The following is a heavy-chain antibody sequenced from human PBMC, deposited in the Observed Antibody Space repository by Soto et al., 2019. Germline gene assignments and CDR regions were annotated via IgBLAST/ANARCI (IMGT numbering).Heavy chain of an antibody. CDR3: ARDLGGYDLYGPDT. Sequence: ASVKVSCKTSGDTFTDSSMHWVRQAPGQGLEWMGWINLNSGDTNYAEKFRGRVTMTRDTSIITAYMELTRLKSDDTAVYYCARDLGGYDLYGPDTWGQGTLVTVTS. CDR2: INLNSGDT. J-gene: IGHJ5*02. D-gene: IGHD5-12*01. CDR1: GDTFTDSS. V-gene: IGHV1-2*02.